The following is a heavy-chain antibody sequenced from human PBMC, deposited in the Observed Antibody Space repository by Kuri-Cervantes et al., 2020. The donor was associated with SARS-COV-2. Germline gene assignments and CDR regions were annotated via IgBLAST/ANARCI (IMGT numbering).Heavy chain of an antibody. CDR3: ATSYYDFWSGSKYYMDI. D-gene: IGHD3-3*01. V-gene: IGHV1-18*01. J-gene: IGHJ6*03. CDR1: NYIFTSYG. CDR2: ISAYNGNA. Sequence: ASVKVSCKASNYIFTSYGVNWARQAPGQGLEWMGWISAYNGNANLAEKFQGRVTMTTDTSASTAYMELRSLRADDTAVYYCATSYYDFWSGSKYYMDIWGKGTTVTVSS.